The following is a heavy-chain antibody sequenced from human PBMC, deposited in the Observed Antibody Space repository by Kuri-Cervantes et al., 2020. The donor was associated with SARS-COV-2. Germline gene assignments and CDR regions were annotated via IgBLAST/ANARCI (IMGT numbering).Heavy chain of an antibody. CDR1: RFTFSDYG. D-gene: IGHD2-21*01. CDR2: IWYDGRMQ. J-gene: IGHJ3*02. Sequence: GESLKISCAASRFTFSDYGMHWVRQAPGKGLEWLAVIWYDGRMQYYADSVKGRFTISRDNSRNTLYLQMNSLRAEDTAVYYCARESQNAEIANDALDIWGQGTTVTVSS. CDR3: ARESQNAEIANDALDI. V-gene: IGHV3-33*08.